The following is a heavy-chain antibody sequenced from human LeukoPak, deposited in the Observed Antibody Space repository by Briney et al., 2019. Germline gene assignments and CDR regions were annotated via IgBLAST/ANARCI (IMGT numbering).Heavy chain of an antibody. CDR2: IYYSGST. Sequence: PSETLSLTCTVTGGSISSSSYYRGWIRQPPGKGLEWNGSIYYSGSTYYNPSLKCRVTISVDTSKNQFSLKLSSVTAADTAVYYCARPYGSGDKDAFDIWGQGTMVTVSS. J-gene: IGHJ3*02. D-gene: IGHD3-10*01. CDR3: ARPYGSGDKDAFDI. CDR1: GGSISSSSYY. V-gene: IGHV4-39*01.